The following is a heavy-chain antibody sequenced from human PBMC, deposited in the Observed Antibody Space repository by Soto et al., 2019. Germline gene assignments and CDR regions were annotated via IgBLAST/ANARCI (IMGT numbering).Heavy chain of an antibody. J-gene: IGHJ4*02. D-gene: IGHD6-13*01. CDR2: IYTTGST. CDR1: GGSISGYY. CDR3: ARDDAGITAAGVY. V-gene: IGHV4-4*07. Sequence: QVQLQESGPGLVKPSETLSLTYTVSGGSISGYYWSWIRQPAGKGLESIGRIYTTGSTNYNPSLKSRVTMSLDTSKNQFSLKLTSVTAADTAVYYCARDDAGITAAGVYWGQGTLVTVSS.